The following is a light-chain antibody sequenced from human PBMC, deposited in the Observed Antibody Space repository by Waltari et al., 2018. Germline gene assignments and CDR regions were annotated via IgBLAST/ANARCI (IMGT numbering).Light chain of an antibody. CDR2: RAS. CDR3: QEYNNWPRMYT. V-gene: IGKV3-15*01. J-gene: IGKJ2*01. Sequence: EIVMTQSPATLSVSPGERATLSCGASQSVGSNLAWYQQKPGQAPRLLIYRASTRATNIPARFSGSGSGTEFNLTISSLQSEDIAVYYCQEYNNWPRMYTFGQGTKLEIK. CDR1: QSVGSN.